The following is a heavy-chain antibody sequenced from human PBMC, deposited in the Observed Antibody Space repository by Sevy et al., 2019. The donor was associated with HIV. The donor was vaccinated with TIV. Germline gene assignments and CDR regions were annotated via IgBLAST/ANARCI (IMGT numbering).Heavy chain of an antibody. CDR1: GFSLSAYW. D-gene: IGHD1-26*01. CDR3: ARGIGKSGAF. CDR2: INNDGSVR. J-gene: IGHJ4*02. Sequence: GGSLRLSCKCSGFSLSAYWMHWVRQIPGKGLDWVSHINNDGSVRQYADSVKGRFTISRDNVRNTLYLQMESLVAEDAGVYYCARGIGKSGAFWGQGTLVTVSS. V-gene: IGHV3-74*01.